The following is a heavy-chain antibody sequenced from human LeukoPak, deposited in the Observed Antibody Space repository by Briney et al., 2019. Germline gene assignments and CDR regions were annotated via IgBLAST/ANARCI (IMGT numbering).Heavy chain of an antibody. CDR1: GYSFTSYY. D-gene: IGHD4-23*01. Sequence: ASVKVSCKVSGYSFTSYYMHWVRQAPGQGLEWMGWINPNTGGTNLAPKFQGRVTLTRDTSISTAYMELSSLRFDDTAFYYCARGTVRSGNFIDYWGQGTLVTVSS. J-gene: IGHJ4*02. CDR3: ARGTVRSGNFIDY. V-gene: IGHV1-2*02. CDR2: INPNTGGT.